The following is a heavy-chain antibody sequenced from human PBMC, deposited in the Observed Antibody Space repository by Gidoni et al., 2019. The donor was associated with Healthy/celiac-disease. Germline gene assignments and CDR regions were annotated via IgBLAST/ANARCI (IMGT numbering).Heavy chain of an antibody. Sequence: EVQLVESGGGLVQPGWSLRLSCAASGFTFSRYWITWVRQAPGKGLEWVANIKQDGSEKYYVDSVKGRFTISRDNAKNSLYLQMNSLRAEDTAVYYCARERYYGSGSYLGDRTSYYYYYGMDVWGQGTTVTVSS. CDR3: ARERYYGSGSYLGDRTSYYYYYGMDV. CDR2: IKQDGSEK. D-gene: IGHD3-10*01. J-gene: IGHJ6*02. CDR1: GFTFSRYW. V-gene: IGHV3-7*04.